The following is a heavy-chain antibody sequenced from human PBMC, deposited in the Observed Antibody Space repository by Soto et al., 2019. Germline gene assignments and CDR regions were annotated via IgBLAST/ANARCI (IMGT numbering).Heavy chain of an antibody. CDR3: ARDGGVQARFHP. J-gene: IGHJ5*02. Sequence: QVQLVQSGAEVKKPGASVKVSCKASGYTFTSYGISWVRQAPGQGLEGMGWISDYNGNTNYAQKPQGRVTMTTDTSPSTAYMELRSLTSDDTAVYYCARDGGVQARFHPWRQGTLVTVSS. V-gene: IGHV1-18*01. CDR1: GYTFTSYG. D-gene: IGHD2-8*02. CDR2: ISDYNGNT.